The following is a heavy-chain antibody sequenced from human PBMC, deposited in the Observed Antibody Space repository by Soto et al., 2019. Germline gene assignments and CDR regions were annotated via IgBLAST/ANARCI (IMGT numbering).Heavy chain of an antibody. J-gene: IGHJ4*02. Sequence: QVQLVQSGAEVKKHGAPVKISCKASGYTFTTYYIHCVRQAPGQGLEWMGMINPSGGSTSYAQKFQGRVTMTRDTSTNTVYMELSSLRSEDTAVYYCARNDNSGLDFWGQGTLVTVSS. CDR2: INPSGGST. D-gene: IGHD3-22*01. CDR3: ARNDNSGLDF. CDR1: GYTFTTYY. V-gene: IGHV1-46*01.